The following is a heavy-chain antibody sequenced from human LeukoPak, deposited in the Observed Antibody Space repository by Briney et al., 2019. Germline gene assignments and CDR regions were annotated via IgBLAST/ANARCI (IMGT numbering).Heavy chain of an antibody. V-gene: IGHV1-2*02. CDR2: INPNSGGT. J-gene: IGHJ3*02. Sequence: ASVKVSCKASGYTFTGYYMHWVRQAPGQGLEWMGWINPNSGGTNYAQKFQGRVTMTRDTSISTAYMELRSLRSDDTAVYYCARHYHQYYDSSGGAFDIWGQGTMVTVSS. CDR3: ARHYHQYYDSSGGAFDI. CDR1: GYTFTGYY. D-gene: IGHD3-22*01.